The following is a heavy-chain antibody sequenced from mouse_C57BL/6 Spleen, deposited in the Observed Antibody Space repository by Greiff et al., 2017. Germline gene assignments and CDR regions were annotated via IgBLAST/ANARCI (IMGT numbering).Heavy chain of an antibody. Sequence: VQLQQSGPELVKPGASVKISCKASGYTFTDYYMNWVKQSHGKSLEWIGDINPNNGGTSYNQKFKGKATLTVDKSSSTAYIELRSLTSEDSAVYYCARSNYYGSSYVGYFDYWGQGTTLTVSS. CDR1: GYTFTDYY. D-gene: IGHD1-1*01. V-gene: IGHV1-26*01. CDR2: INPNNGGT. J-gene: IGHJ2*01. CDR3: ARSNYYGSSYVGYFDY.